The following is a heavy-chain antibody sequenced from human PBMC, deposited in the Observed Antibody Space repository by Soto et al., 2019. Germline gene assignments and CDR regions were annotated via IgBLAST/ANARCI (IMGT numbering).Heavy chain of an antibody. D-gene: IGHD3-22*01. CDR1: GGSISSSNW. CDR2: IYHSGST. V-gene: IGHV4-4*02. J-gene: IGHJ3*02. CDR3: ARGDYYDSSGPFSDAFDI. Sequence: SETLSLTCAVSGGSISSSNWWSWVRQPPGKGLEWIGEIYHSGSTNYNPSLKGRFTISRDNAKNSLYLQMNSLRAEDTAVYYCARGDYYDSSGPFSDAFDIWGQGTMVTVSS.